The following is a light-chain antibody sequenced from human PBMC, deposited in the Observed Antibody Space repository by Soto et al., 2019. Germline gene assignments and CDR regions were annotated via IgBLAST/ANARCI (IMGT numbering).Light chain of an antibody. Sequence: QSVLTQPPSASVTAGQRVTISCSGSSPNIGGTYVYWYQHLPGTAPRLLIYNNNQRPSGVPDRFSGSKSGPSASLAINGLRSEDEDDYYCAAWDNRFSGSLVFGTGTKVTV. CDR1: SPNIGGTY. J-gene: IGLJ1*01. CDR2: NNN. V-gene: IGLV1-47*02. CDR3: AAWDNRFSGSLV.